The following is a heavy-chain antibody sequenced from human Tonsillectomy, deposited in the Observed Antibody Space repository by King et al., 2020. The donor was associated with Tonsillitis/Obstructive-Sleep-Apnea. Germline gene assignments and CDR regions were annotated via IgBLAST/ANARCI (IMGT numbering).Heavy chain of an antibody. Sequence: QLVQSGAEVKKPGESLRISCKGSGYSFTSYWISWVRQMPGKGLEWMGRIDPSDSYTNYSPSFQGHVTISADKSISTAYLQWSSLKASDTAMYYCARQYCNNTSCRPADYFDYWGQGTLVTVSS. CDR3: ARQYCNNTSCRPADYFDY. J-gene: IGHJ4*02. V-gene: IGHV5-10-1*01. CDR2: IDPSDSYT. CDR1: GYSFTSYW. D-gene: IGHD2-2*01.